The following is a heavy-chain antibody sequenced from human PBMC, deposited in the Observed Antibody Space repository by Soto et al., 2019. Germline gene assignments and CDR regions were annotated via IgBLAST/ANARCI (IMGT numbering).Heavy chain of an antibody. CDR2: IRSKAYGGTT. CDR1: GFTFGDYA. CDR3: TRDQSYGMDV. Sequence: PGGSLRLSCTASGFTFGDYAMSWVRQAPGKGLEWVGFIRSKAYGGTTEYAASVKGRFTISRDDSKSIAYLQMNSLKTEDTAVYYCTRDQSYGMDVWGQGTTVTVSS. J-gene: IGHJ6*02. V-gene: IGHV3-49*04.